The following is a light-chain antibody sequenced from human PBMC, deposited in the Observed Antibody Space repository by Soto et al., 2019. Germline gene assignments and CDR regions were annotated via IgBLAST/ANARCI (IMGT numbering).Light chain of an antibody. CDR2: VAS. CDR1: RDITNS. Sequence: DIQMTQSPSSLSASVGDRVTITCQASRDITNSLNWYQQKPGKAPKLLIYVASNSETGVPLRFSGSGSGTDFTFTISSLQPEDIATYYCQQYDSLPITFGQGTRLEIK. J-gene: IGKJ5*01. CDR3: QQYDSLPIT. V-gene: IGKV1-33*01.